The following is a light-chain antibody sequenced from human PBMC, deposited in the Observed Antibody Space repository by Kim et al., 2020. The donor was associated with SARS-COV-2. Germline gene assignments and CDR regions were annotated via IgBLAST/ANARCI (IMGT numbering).Light chain of an antibody. CDR3: KQYKTYLT. J-gene: IGKJ1*01. Sequence: DIQMTQTPSTLSAFVGNRVTITCRASQSVDSWLAWYQQKPGKAPKLLIYQASKLASGVPSRFSGSGSGTDFTLTISNLQPDDSAIYYCKQYKTYLTFGPGTKLDIK. V-gene: IGKV1-5*03. CDR1: QSVDSW. CDR2: QAS.